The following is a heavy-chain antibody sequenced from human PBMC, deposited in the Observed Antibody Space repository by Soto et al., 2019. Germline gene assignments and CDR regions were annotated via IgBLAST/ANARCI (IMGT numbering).Heavy chain of an antibody. CDR2: TIPIFGTA. J-gene: IGHJ4*02. V-gene: IGHV1-69*01. Sequence: QVQLVQSGAEVKKPGSSVKVSCKASGGTFSSYAISWVRQAPGQGLEWMGGTIPIFGTANYAQKFQGRVTITADESTSTAYMELSSLRSEDTAVYYCARGGELLRAWYFDYWGQGTLVTVSS. CDR3: ARGGELLRAWYFDY. CDR1: GGTFSSYA. D-gene: IGHD1-26*01.